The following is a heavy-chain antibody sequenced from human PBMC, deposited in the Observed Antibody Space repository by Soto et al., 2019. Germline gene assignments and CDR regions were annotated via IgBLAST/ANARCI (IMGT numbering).Heavy chain of an antibody. D-gene: IGHD3-16*01. V-gene: IGHV4-39*02. CDR1: GGSISSSSYY. J-gene: IGHJ4*02. CDR2: IYYSGST. Sequence: SETLSLTCTVSGGSISSSSYYWGWIRQPPGKGLEWIGSIYYSGSTYYNPSLKSRVTISVTTSNNQFPLKLSSVTAADTAVYYCARDLGLHLGEEGYLFDYWGQGTLVTVSS. CDR3: ARDLGLHLGEEGYLFDY.